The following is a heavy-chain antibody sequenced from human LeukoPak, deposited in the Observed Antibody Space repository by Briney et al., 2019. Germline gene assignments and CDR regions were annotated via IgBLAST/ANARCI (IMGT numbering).Heavy chain of an antibody. J-gene: IGHJ3*02. CDR1: GGSISSSNW. CDR2: IYHSGST. CDR3: ARALLLWFGESPCAFDI. V-gene: IGHV4-4*02. D-gene: IGHD3-10*01. Sequence: PSETLSLTCAVSGGSISSSNWWSWVRQPPGKGPEWVGEIYHSGSTNYNPSLRSRVTMSIDTSKNQFSLRLSSVAAADTAMYYCARALLLWFGESPCAFDIWGQGTMVTVSS.